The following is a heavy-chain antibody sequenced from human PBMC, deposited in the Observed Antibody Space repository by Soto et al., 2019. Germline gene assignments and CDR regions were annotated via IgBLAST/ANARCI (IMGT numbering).Heavy chain of an antibody. CDR2: INHSGST. D-gene: IGHD3-10*01. CDR1: GGSFSGYY. J-gene: IGHJ4*02. Sequence: QVQLQQWGAGLLKPSETLSLTCAVYGGSFSGYYWSWIRQPPGKGLEWIGEINHSGSTNYNPSLTSRVTVSVDTAKNQFSLKLSSVTAADTAVYYCARGGVTMPMPLYYWGQGTLVTVSS. V-gene: IGHV4-34*01. CDR3: ARGGVTMPMPLYY.